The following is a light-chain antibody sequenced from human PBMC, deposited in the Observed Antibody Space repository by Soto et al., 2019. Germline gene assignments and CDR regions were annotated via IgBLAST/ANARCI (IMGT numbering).Light chain of an antibody. CDR3: TATDDRLTGPV. J-gene: IGLJ2*01. CDR1: SSNIETNL. Sequence: QSVLTQPPSASGAPGQRVTISCSGSSSNIETNLVHWYQHLPGASPRLLIFNNDQRPSGVPDRFSAPKSGTSASLAISGLRPEDEADYYCTATDDRLTGPVFGGGTKVTVL. CDR2: NND. V-gene: IGLV1-47*02.